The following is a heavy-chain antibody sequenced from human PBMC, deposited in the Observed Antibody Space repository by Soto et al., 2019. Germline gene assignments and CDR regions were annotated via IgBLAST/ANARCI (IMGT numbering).Heavy chain of an antibody. CDR1: GGSVSSGSYY. CDR2: IYYSGST. CDR3: ARGDGRSSGWYGY. D-gene: IGHD6-19*01. Sequence: QVQLQESGPGLVKPSETLSLTCTVSGGSVSSGSYYWSWIRQPPGKGLEWIGYIYYSGSTYYNPSLKSRVTIPVDTSKNQFSLKLSSVTAADTAVYYCARGDGRSSGWYGYWGQGTLVTVSS. V-gene: IGHV4-31*03. J-gene: IGHJ4*02.